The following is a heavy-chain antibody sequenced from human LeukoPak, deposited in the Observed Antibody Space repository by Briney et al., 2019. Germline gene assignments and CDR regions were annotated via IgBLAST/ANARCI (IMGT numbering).Heavy chain of an antibody. CDR3: AREGSGRHFDY. D-gene: IGHD3-10*01. V-gene: IGHV3-66*01. CDR2: IYRITST. CDR1: GFSVSSNY. Sequence: PWGSLRLSCAASGFSVSSNYMSWVRQAPGKGLEWVSVIYRITSTYYADSVKGRFAISGDKSKNTLYLQMNSLRAEDTAVYYCAREGSGRHFDYWGRGTLVTVSS. J-gene: IGHJ4*02.